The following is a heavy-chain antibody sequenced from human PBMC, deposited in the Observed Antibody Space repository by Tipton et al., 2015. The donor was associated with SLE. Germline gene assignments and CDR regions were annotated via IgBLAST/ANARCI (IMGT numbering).Heavy chain of an antibody. Sequence: TLSLTCVVYGGSFSGNYWIWIRQPPGKGLEWIGEITHSGATNYNPSLKSRVTIAPDTSKNQFSLKLSSVTAADTAVYYCARGGSKHYDFWGRQMGPHAFDIWGQETKVTVSS. V-gene: IGHV4-34*01. CDR3: ARGGSKHYDFWGRQMGPHAFDI. CDR1: GGSFSGNY. D-gene: IGHD3-3*01. CDR2: ITHSGAT. J-gene: IGHJ3*02.